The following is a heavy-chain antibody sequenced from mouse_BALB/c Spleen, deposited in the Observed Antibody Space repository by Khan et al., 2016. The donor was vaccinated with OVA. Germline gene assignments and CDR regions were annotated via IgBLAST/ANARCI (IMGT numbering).Heavy chain of an antibody. Sequence: EVQLQESGPGLVKPSQSLSLTCTVTGYSITSDYAWNWIRQFPGNKLECMGYISYSGNTTYNPSLKRRISITRDPSTNQFFLQFNSVTTEDTATYYCASELGRYYAMDYWGQGTSVTVSS. CDR1: GYSITSDYA. D-gene: IGHD4-1*01. CDR2: ISYSGNT. V-gene: IGHV3-2*02. CDR3: ASELGRYYAMDY. J-gene: IGHJ4*01.